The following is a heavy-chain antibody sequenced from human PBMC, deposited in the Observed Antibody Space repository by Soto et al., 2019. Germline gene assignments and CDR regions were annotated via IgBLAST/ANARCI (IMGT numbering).Heavy chain of an antibody. CDR1: GLSLSTTGVG. CDR3: VQSRCGGDCLQSDSSHSYYGWDG. V-gene: IGHV2-5*02. J-gene: IGHJ6*02. D-gene: IGHD2-21*02. Sequence: QITLKESGPTLVKPTQTLTLTCTFSGLSLSTTGVGVGWIRQPPGKALEWLALIYWDDDKRYIPSLKSRLSITKDTAKNQVVRTMTNMDPVDTATYYCVQSRCGGDCLQSDSSHSYYGWDGWGQGTTVTVSS. CDR2: IYWDDDK.